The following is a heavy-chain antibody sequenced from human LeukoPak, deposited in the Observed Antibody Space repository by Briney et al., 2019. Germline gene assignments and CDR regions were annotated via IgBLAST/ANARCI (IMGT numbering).Heavy chain of an antibody. CDR1: GGSFSGYY. J-gene: IGHJ3*02. CDR3: VPTPAPPYCSGGSCYPDAFDI. CDR2: INHSGST. D-gene: IGHD2-15*01. Sequence: PSETLSLTCAVYGGSFSGYYWSWIRQPPGKGLEWIGEINHSGSTNYNPSLKSRVTISVDTSKNQFSLKLSSVTAAGTAVYYCVPTPAPPYCSGGSCYPDAFDIWGQGTMVTVSS. V-gene: IGHV4-34*01.